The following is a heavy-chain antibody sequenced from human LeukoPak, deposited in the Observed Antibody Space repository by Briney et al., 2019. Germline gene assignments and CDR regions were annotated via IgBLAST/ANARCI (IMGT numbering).Heavy chain of an antibody. V-gene: IGHV3-33*01. CDR3: ARDVDSGGYYFDY. D-gene: IGHD1-26*01. J-gene: IGHJ4*02. CDR2: IWYDGSNK. CDR1: GFTFSSYG. Sequence: GGPLRLSCAASGFTFSSYGMHWVRQAPGKGLEWVAVIWYDGSNKYYADSVKGRFTISRDNSKNTLYLQMNSLRAEDTAVYYCARDVDSGGYYFDYWGQGTLVTVSS.